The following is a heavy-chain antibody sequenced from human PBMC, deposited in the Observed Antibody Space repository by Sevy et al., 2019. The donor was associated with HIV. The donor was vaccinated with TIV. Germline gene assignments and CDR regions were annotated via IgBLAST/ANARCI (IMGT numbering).Heavy chain of an antibody. D-gene: IGHD3-10*01. Sequence: GGFLRLSCAVSGLTFRNLWMSWVRQAPGKGLEWMANIKQDGSDKYYVDSVRGRFTISRDNAKNSLFLQVNSLRADDTAVCYCARSHFGSGTSYGMDVWGRGTTVTVSS. CDR2: IKQDGSDK. CDR1: GLTFRNLW. V-gene: IGHV3-7*01. CDR3: ARSHFGSGTSYGMDV. J-gene: IGHJ6*02.